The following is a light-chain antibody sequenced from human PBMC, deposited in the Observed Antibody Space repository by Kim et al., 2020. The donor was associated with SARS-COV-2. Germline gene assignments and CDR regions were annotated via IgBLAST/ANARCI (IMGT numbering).Light chain of an antibody. CDR1: QNLNRF. Sequence: EIVMTQSPATLSVSPGERVTLSCRASQNLNRFLAWYQQKPGQSPRLLIYDASTRATVTPARFSGSGSGTEFTLTISSLQSEDFAVYFCQQYNGWPLTFGGGTKVDIK. V-gene: IGKV3-15*01. CDR2: DAS. CDR3: QQYNGWPLT. J-gene: IGKJ4*01.